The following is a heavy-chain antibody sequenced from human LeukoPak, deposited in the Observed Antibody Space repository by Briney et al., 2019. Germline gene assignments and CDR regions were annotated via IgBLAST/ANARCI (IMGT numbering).Heavy chain of an antibody. V-gene: IGHV3-23*01. J-gene: IGHJ6*02. CDR2: ISGSGGST. CDR1: GFTFSSYA. Sequence: GGSLRLSCAASGFTFSSYAMSWVRQAPGKGLEWVSAISGSGGSTYYADSVKGRFTISRDNSKNMLYLQMNSLRAEDTAVYYCAKINSYYYYGMDVWGQGTTVTVSS. CDR3: AKINSYYYYGMDV.